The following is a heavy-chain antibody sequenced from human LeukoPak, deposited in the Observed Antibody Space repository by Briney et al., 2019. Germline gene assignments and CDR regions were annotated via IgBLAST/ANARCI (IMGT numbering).Heavy chain of an antibody. D-gene: IGHD3-16*02. V-gene: IGHV3-21*06. CDR2: ISSSSSYI. Sequence: GGSLRLSCAASGFTFSSYNMNWVRQAPGKGLEWVSSISSSSSYIYYADSVKGRFTISRDNAKNSVYLQMNSLRAEDTAVYYCARVIAFRGYMDVWGKGTTVTVSS. J-gene: IGHJ6*03. CDR3: ARVIAFRGYMDV. CDR1: GFTFSSYN.